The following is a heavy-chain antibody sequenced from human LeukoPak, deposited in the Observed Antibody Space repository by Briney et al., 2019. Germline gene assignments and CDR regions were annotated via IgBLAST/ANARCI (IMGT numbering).Heavy chain of an antibody. CDR1: GGSISSSSYY. D-gene: IGHD3-22*01. V-gene: IGHV4-39*01. CDR3: ARPGDSSGYYPYYFDY. CDR2: TYYSGST. J-gene: IGHJ4*02. Sequence: SDTLSLTCTVSGGSISSSSYYWGWIRQPPGKGLEWIRRTYYSGSTYYNPSLKSRVTISVDTSKNQFSLKLSSVTAADTAVYYCARPGDSSGYYPYYFDYWGQGTLVTDSS.